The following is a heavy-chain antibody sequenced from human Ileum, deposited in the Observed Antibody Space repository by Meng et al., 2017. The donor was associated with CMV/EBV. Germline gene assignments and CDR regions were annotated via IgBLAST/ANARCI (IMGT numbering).Heavy chain of an antibody. D-gene: IGHD2-2*01. CDR2: ISYDGSNK. Sequence: GESLKISCAASGFTFSTYAMHWVRQAPGKGLEWVAVISYDGSNKYYADSVKGRFTISRDNSKNTLYLQMNSLRAEDTSVYYCARGYCSSTSCSPPAVWGRGTVVTVSS. J-gene: IGHJ3*01. CDR3: ARGYCSSTSCSPPAV. CDR1: GFTFSTYA. V-gene: IGHV3-30*04.